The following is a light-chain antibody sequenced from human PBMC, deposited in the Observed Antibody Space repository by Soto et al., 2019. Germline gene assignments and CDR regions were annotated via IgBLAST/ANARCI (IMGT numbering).Light chain of an antibody. CDR1: QNVDKF. V-gene: IGKV3-11*01. CDR3: QQYDNLPLT. CDR2: DSS. J-gene: IGKJ4*01. Sequence: EIELTQSPATLSLSPGETATLSCRASQNVDKFLAWYQQRPGQPPRLLIFDSSNRATGVPVRFSGSGSGTVFTLTIGSLQPEDIATYYCQQYDNLPLTFGGGTKVEIK.